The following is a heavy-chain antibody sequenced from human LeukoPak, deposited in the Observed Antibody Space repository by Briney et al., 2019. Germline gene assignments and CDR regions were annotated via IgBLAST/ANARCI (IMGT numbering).Heavy chain of an antibody. CDR3: ARGSVVGYTY. Sequence: SETLSLTCAVYGGSFSGYYWSWIRQPPGKGLEWIGEVNHSGSANYNPSLESRVTISVDTSKNQFSLKLSSVTAADTAVYYCARGSVVGYTYWGQGTLVTVSS. J-gene: IGHJ4*02. CDR1: GGSFSGYY. D-gene: IGHD5-24*01. V-gene: IGHV4-34*01. CDR2: VNHSGSA.